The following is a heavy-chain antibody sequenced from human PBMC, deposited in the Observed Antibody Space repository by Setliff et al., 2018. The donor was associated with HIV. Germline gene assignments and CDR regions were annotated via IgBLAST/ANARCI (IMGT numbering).Heavy chain of an antibody. CDR3: ARGSGGAAAEIYRSFDY. J-gene: IGHJ4*02. V-gene: IGHV7-4-1*02. Sequence: GASVKVSCKASGGTFSSYAISWVRQAPGQGLEWMGWINSNTGNPTYAQGFTGRFVFSLDTSVSTAYLQISSLKAEDTAVYYCARGSGGAAAEIYRSFDYWGQGTLVT. CDR1: GGTFSSYA. CDR2: INSNTGNP. D-gene: IGHD6-19*01.